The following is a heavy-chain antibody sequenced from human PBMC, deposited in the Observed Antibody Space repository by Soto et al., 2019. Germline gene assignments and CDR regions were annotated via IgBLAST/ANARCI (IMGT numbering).Heavy chain of an antibody. D-gene: IGHD5-18*01. Sequence: VASVKVSCKASGYTFTTYYMHWVRRAPGQGLEWMGIISPSGGSTSYAQKFEGRVTMTRDTSTSTVYMELSSLRSEDTAVYYCARPRSGYSYSFDYWGQGTLVTVSS. CDR1: GYTFTTYY. CDR3: ARPRSGYSYSFDY. J-gene: IGHJ4*02. CDR2: ISPSGGST. V-gene: IGHV1-46*01.